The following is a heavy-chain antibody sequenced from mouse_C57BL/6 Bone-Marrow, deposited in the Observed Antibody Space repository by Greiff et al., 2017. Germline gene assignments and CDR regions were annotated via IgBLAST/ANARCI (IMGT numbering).Heavy chain of an antibody. CDR3: APITTAGAMDY. Sequence: QVQLQQSGAELAKPGASVKMSCKASGYTFTSYWMHWVKQRPGQGLEWIGYINPSTGYTEDNKKFKDKATLTADKSSSTAYMQLSSLTSEDSAVYYGAPITTAGAMDYWGQGTSVTVSS. J-gene: IGHJ4*01. D-gene: IGHD1-2*01. V-gene: IGHV1-7*01. CDR2: INPSTGYT. CDR1: GYTFTSYW.